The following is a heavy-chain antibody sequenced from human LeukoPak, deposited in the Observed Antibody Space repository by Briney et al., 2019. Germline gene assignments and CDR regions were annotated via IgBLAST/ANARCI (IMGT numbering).Heavy chain of an antibody. Sequence: GRSLRLSSTASGFTFGDYAMSWVRQAPGKGLEWVGFIRSKAYGGTTEYATSVKGRFTISRDDSKSIAYLQMNSLKTEDTAVYYCTRDHGIVVGGYCGQGTLVTVSS. J-gene: IGHJ4*02. D-gene: IGHD3-22*01. CDR3: TRDHGIVVGGY. CDR1: GFTFGDYA. V-gene: IGHV3-49*04. CDR2: IRSKAYGGTT.